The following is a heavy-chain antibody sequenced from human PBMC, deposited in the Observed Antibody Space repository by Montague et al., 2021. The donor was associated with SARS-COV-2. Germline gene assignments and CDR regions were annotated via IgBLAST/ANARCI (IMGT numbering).Heavy chain of an antibody. J-gene: IGHJ3*01. V-gene: IGHV4-30-2*03. Sequence: SGSTYYNPSVKSRVTISVDTSKNRFSLKLCSVTAADTAVYYCARHSSRDTIFGVVIIPDALDLLGQGTMVTVSP. CDR2: SGST. D-gene: IGHD3-3*01. CDR3: ARHSSRDTIFGVVIIPDALDL.